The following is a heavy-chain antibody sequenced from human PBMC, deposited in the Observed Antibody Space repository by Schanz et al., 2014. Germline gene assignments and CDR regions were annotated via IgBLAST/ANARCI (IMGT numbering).Heavy chain of an antibody. D-gene: IGHD2-2*01. CDR2: VYATGRT. J-gene: IGHJ5*02. CDR1: GASVSSFY. V-gene: IGHV4-4*07. Sequence: QVQLQESGPGLVKPSETLSLTCAVSGASVSSFYWSWIRQPAGKGLEWIGHVYATGRTKYNPSLKSRVTMSVDTSKNQFSLKLSSVTAADTAVYYCARGGYCSRTSCYFKGGWFDPWGQGTLVTVSS. CDR3: ARGGYCSRTSCYFKGGWFDP.